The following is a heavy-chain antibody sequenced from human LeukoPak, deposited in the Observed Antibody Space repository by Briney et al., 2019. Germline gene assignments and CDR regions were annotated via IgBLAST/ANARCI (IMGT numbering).Heavy chain of an antibody. D-gene: IGHD3-16*01. J-gene: IGHJ5*02. CDR1: GGSISSYY. Sequence: SETLSLTCTVSGGSISSYYWSWIRQPPGKGLEWIGYIYYSGSTNYNPSLKSRVTISVDTSKNQFSLKLSSVTAAGTAVYYCARVWSSSNWFDPWGQGTLVTVSS. V-gene: IGHV4-59*01. CDR3: ARVWSSSNWFDP. CDR2: IYYSGST.